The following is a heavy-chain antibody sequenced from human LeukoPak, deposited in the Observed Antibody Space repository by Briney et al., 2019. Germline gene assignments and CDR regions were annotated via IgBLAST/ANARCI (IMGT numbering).Heavy chain of an antibody. D-gene: IGHD2-2*01. CDR2: IYWDDDK. V-gene: IGHV2-5*02. Sequence: SGPTLVNPTQTLTLTCTFSGFSLSASGVGVGWIRQPPGEALEWPAVIYWDDDKRYSPSLKSRLTVTKDTSKNQVVLTMSNVDPVDTATYYCALTKYSSSSPGWFDPWGQGILVTVSS. J-gene: IGHJ5*02. CDR3: ALTKYSSSSPGWFDP. CDR1: GFSLSASGVG.